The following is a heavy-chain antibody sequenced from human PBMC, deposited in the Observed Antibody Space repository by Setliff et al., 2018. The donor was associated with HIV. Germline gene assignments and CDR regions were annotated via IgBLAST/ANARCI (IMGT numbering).Heavy chain of an antibody. J-gene: IGHJ4*02. V-gene: IGHV3-74*01. Sequence: GGSLRLSCAASGFTFSSYWMHWVRQAPGKGLMWVSRINTDGSTTSYADSVKGRFTISRDNAKNTLYLQMNSLRAEDTAIYYCAKTANLIVLMVYALSWGQGTLVTVSS. CDR3: AKTANLIVLMVYALS. CDR2: INTDGSTT. CDR1: GFTFSSYW. D-gene: IGHD2-8*01.